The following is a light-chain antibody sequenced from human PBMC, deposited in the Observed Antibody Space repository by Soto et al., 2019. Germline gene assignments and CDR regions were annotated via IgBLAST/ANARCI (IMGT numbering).Light chain of an antibody. V-gene: IGLV2-14*02. Sequence: QSVLTQPASVSGSPGQSITISCTGTSSNVGSYKLVSWYQQHPGKAPKLMIFEVNKRPSGVSNRFSGSKSGNTASLTISGLQAEDEAYYYCSSYTSSSTVGVFGGGTKLTVL. J-gene: IGLJ3*02. CDR2: EVN. CDR3: SSYTSSSTVGV. CDR1: SSNVGSYKL.